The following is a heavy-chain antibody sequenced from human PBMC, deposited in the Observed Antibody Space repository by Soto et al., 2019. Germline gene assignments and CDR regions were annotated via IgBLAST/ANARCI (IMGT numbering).Heavy chain of an antibody. CDR1: GGSISSYY. CDR2: IYYSGST. J-gene: IGHJ6*02. V-gene: IGHV4-59*01. Sequence: SETLSLTCTVSGGSISSYYWNWIRQPPGKGLEWIGYIYYSGSTNYNPSLESRVTISVDTSKNQFSLKLSSVTAADTAVYYCARDGGTYGMDVWGQGTTVTV. CDR3: ARDGGTYGMDV. D-gene: IGHD3-16*01.